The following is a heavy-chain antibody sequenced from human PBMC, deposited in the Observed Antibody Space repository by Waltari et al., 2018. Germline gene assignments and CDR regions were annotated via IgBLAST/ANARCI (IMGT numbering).Heavy chain of an antibody. CDR3: ASGWYAHYYYYMDV. Sequence: QVQLQESGPGLVKPSETLSLICSVSGGSISNSYWSWIRQPPGKGLEWIGYISTSGSANYNPPLMSRVTLSLDTSENQVSLNLRSVTAADTAVYYCASGWYAHYYYYMDVWGKGTTVTVSS. J-gene: IGHJ6*03. CDR1: GGSISNSY. D-gene: IGHD6-19*01. CDR2: ISTSGSA. V-gene: IGHV4-4*09.